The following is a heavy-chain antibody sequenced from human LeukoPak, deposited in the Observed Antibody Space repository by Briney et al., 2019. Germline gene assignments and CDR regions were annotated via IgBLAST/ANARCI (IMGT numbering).Heavy chain of an antibody. D-gene: IGHD2-2*01. CDR2: IYYSGNT. CDR1: GDSISSNY. Sequence: SETLSLTCTVSGDSISSNYWSWIRQPPGKGLEWIGYIYYSGNTNYNSSLKSRVTISVDTSKNQFSLKLSSVTAADTAVYYCARISPDCSSTSCYDFDYWGQGTLVTVSS. V-gene: IGHV4-59*01. CDR3: ARISPDCSSTSCYDFDY. J-gene: IGHJ4*02.